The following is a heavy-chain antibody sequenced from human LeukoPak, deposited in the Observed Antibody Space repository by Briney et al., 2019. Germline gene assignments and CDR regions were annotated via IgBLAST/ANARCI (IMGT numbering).Heavy chain of an antibody. Sequence: PGGSLRLSCAASGFTFSDAWMNWVRQAPGKGLEWVSTISGSGGSTYDADSVQGRFTISRDNSKNTLFLQMNSLRAEDTAVYYCARDPRGAAGTYGMDVWGQGTTVTVSS. CDR3: ARDPRGAAGTYGMDV. V-gene: IGHV3-23*01. J-gene: IGHJ6*02. D-gene: IGHD6-13*01. CDR1: GFTFSDAW. CDR2: ISGSGGST.